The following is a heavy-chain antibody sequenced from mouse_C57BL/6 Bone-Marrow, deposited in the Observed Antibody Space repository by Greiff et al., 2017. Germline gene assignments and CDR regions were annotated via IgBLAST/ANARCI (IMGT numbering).Heavy chain of an antibody. Sequence: QVQLQQPGAELVKPGASVKLSCKASGYTFTSYWMHWVKQRPGQGLEWLGMIHPNSGSTNYNEQFKSKATLTVDKSSSTAYMHLISLTSEDSAVYYCARWYYGSSSLFAYWGQGTLVTVSA. V-gene: IGHV1-64*01. D-gene: IGHD1-1*01. CDR2: IHPNSGST. CDR3: ARWYYGSSSLFAY. CDR1: GYTFTSYW. J-gene: IGHJ3*01.